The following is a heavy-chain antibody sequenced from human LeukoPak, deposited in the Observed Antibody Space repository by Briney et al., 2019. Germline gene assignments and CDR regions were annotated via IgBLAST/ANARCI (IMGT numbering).Heavy chain of an antibody. CDR3: ARGPLLWFGDPSDY. V-gene: IGHV3-7*03. J-gene: IGHJ4*02. Sequence: RGSLRLSCAASGFTFSSYWMSWVRQAPGKGLEWVANIKQDGSEKYYADSVKGRFTISRDNAKNSLYLQMNSLRAEDTAVYYCARGPLLWFGDPSDYWGQGTLVTVSS. CDR2: IKQDGSEK. CDR1: GFTFSSYW. D-gene: IGHD3-10*01.